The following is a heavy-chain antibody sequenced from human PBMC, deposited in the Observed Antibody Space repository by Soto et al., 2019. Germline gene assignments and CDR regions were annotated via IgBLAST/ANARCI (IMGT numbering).Heavy chain of an antibody. Sequence: QVQLVQSGAEVKKPGASVKVSCKASGYTFTGYGLAWVRQAPGQGLERMGWISAYNGNTLYAQKFQDRLTMTTDTSTSTAYMELRSLRSDDTAVYFCARPSGGYGDYALSLKYWGQGTLVTVSS. D-gene: IGHD4-17*01. CDR1: GYTFTGYG. J-gene: IGHJ4*02. V-gene: IGHV1-18*01. CDR2: ISAYNGNT. CDR3: ARPSGGYGDYALSLKY.